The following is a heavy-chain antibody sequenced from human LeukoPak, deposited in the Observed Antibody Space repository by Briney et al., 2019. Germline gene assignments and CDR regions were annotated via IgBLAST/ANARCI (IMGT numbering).Heavy chain of an antibody. J-gene: IGHJ4*02. CDR2: ISSSSSCI. V-gene: IGHV3-21*01. CDR1: GFTFSSYS. Sequence: PGGSLRLSCAASGFTFSSYSMNWVRQAPGKGLEWVSSISSSSSCIYYADSVKGRFTISRDNAKNSLYLQMNSLRAEDTAVYYCARARPRARVDLGYWGQGTLVTVSS. CDR3: ARARPRARVDLGY.